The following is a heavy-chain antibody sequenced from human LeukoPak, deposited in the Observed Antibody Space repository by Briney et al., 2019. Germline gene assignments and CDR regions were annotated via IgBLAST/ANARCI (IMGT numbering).Heavy chain of an antibody. CDR3: APLDFEYSGCDSLKY. CDR2: INSDGSST. CDR1: GFTFSSYW. D-gene: IGHD5-12*01. J-gene: IGHJ4*02. V-gene: IGHV3-74*01. Sequence: GGSLRLSCAASGFTFSSYWMHWVRQAPGKGLVWVSRINSDGSSTSYADSVKGRFTISRDNAKNTLYLQMNSLRAEDTAVYYCAPLDFEYSGCDSLKYWGQGTLVTVSS.